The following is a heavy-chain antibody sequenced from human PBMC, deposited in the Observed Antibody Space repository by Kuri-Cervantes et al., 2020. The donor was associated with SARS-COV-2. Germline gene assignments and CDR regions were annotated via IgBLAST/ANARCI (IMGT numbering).Heavy chain of an antibody. D-gene: IGHD3-22*01. J-gene: IGHJ3*02. V-gene: IGHV1-8*02. CDR2: INPDTGNA. CDR3: AQPSPHSSGYQGDDAFDI. Sequence: ASVKVSCKASGYTFSTSDINWVRQATGQGLEWIGWINPDTGNAGYAQKFQGRVTMTRDTSISTAYMELSRLRSDDTAVYYCAQPSPHSSGYQGDDAFDIWGQGTMVTVSS. CDR1: GYTFSTSD.